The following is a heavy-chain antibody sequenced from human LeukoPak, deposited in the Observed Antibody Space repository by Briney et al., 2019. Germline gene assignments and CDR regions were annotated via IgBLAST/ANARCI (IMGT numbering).Heavy chain of an antibody. CDR3: ARDHIVVVPAAAYNYYYYGMDV. D-gene: IGHD2-2*01. Sequence: PGGSLRLSCAASGFTFSSHSMNWVRQAPGKGLEWVSSISSSTTYIYYADSVKGRFTISRDNAKNSLYLQMNSLRAEDTAVYYCARDHIVVVPAAAYNYYYYGMDVWGQGTTVTVSS. J-gene: IGHJ6*02. CDR2: ISSSTTYI. V-gene: IGHV3-21*01. CDR1: GFTFSSHS.